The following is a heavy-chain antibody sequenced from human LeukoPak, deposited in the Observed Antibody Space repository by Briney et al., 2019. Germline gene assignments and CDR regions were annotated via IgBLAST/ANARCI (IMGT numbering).Heavy chain of an antibody. CDR2: IYYSGST. Sequence: SETLSLTCTVSGGSISSYYWSWIRQPPGKGLEWIGYIYYSGSTNYNPSLKSRVTISVDESKNQFSLKLSSVTVADTAVYFCAREGEAAAGAFDNWGQGTLVTVSA. D-gene: IGHD6-13*01. V-gene: IGHV4-59*01. J-gene: IGHJ4*02. CDR1: GGSISSYY. CDR3: AREGEAAAGAFDN.